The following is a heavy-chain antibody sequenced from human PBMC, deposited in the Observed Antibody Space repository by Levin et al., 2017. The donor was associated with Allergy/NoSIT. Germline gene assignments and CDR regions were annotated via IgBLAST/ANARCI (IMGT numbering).Heavy chain of an antibody. D-gene: IGHD1-26*01. V-gene: IGHV3-23*01. CDR1: GFTFRNSA. Sequence: LSLTCAASGFTFRNSAMNWVRQAPGEGLEWVSAISGSGSSTYYPDSVEGRFTISRDNSRNTLYLQMNSLRAEDTAIYYCAKGGSGGYFDYWGQGALVTVSS. J-gene: IGHJ4*02. CDR3: AKGGSGGYFDY. CDR2: ISGSGSST.